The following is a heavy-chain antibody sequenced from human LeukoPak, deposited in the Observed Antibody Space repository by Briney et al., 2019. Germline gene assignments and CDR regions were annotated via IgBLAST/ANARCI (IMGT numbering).Heavy chain of an antibody. D-gene: IGHD3-10*01. J-gene: IGHJ5*02. CDR1: GGSISSYY. V-gene: IGHV4-4*07. CDR3: ARSVRRLYGSGRSNWFDP. Sequence: SETLSLTCTVSGGSISSYYWSWIRQPAGKGLEWIGHMYTSGTTNYNPSLRSRVTMSVDTSKNQFSLKLSSVTAADTAVYYCARSVRRLYGSGRSNWFDPWGQGTLVTVSS. CDR2: MYTSGTT.